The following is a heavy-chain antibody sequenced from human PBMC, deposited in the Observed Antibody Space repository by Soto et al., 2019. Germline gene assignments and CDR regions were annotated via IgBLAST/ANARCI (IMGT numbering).Heavy chain of an antibody. CDR2: ISAYNGNT. J-gene: IGHJ4*02. V-gene: IGHV1-18*01. CDR3: ARVPLGYCTNGVCYINYFDY. D-gene: IGHD2-8*01. CDR1: GYTFTSYG. Sequence: ASVKVSCKASGYTFTSYGISWVRQAPGQGLEWMGWISAYNGNTNYEQKLQGRVTMTTDTSTSTAYMELRSLRSDDTAVYYCARVPLGYCTNGVCYINYFDYWGQGTLVTVSS.